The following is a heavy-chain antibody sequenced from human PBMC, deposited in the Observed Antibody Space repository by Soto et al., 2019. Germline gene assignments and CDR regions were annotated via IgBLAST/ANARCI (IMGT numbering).Heavy chain of an antibody. CDR2: IYHSGTT. D-gene: IGHD3-16*02. J-gene: IGHJ4*02. CDR3: ARSVRLGDLSFRY. V-gene: IGHV4-31*03. CDR1: GGSISSGGYY. Sequence: SETLSLTCTVSGGSISSGGYYWSWIRQHPGKGLEWIGYIYHSGTTYYNPSLKSRVTISVDTSKNQFSLKLSSVTAAYTAVYYCARSVRLGDLSFRYWSQGTLVTVSS.